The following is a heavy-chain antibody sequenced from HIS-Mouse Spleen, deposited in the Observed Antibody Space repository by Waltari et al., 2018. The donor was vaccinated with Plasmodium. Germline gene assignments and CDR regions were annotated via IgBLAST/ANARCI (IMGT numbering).Heavy chain of an antibody. J-gene: IGHJ4*02. D-gene: IGHD1-7*01. CDR3: ARDRITGTSYFDY. V-gene: IGHV4-39*07. CDR1: GGSISSSSYY. CDR2: FYYSGST. Sequence: QLQLQESGPGLVKPSETLSLTCTVSGGSISSSSYYWGWIRQPPGKGLEWIGSFYYSGSTSYNPSPKSRVTISVVTSKNQFSLTLGSVTAADTAVYYCARDRITGTSYFDYWGQGTLVTVSS.